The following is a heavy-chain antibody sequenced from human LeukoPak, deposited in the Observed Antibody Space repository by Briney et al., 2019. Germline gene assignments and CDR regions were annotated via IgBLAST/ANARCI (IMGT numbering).Heavy chain of an antibody. D-gene: IGHD4/OR15-4a*01. J-gene: IGHJ4*02. V-gene: IGHV3-30*04. CDR3: AKESGALGAPLYDY. CDR1: GFTFSSYA. CDR2: ISYDGSNK. Sequence: PGGSLRLSCAASGFTFSSYAMHWVRQAPGKGLEWVAVISYDGSNKYYADSVKGRFTISRDNSKNTLYLQMNSLRAEDTAVYYCAKESGALGAPLYDYWGRGILVTASS.